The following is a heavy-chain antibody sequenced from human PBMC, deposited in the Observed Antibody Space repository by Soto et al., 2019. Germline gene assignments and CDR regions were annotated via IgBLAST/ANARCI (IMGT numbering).Heavy chain of an antibody. J-gene: IGHJ6*03. CDR3: ARILFGRSVAGGYFYMDV. Sequence: HVTLMESGPVLVKPTETLTLTCTVSGFSLSNGKVGVSWIRQPPGKALEWLAHIFSNDEKSYRTSLKSRLTISEDTSKSQVVLTMTNVDPVDTATYYCARILFGRSVAGGYFYMDVWGKGTTVTVSS. V-gene: IGHV2-26*01. D-gene: IGHD6-19*01. CDR2: IFSNDEK. CDR1: GFSLSNGKVG.